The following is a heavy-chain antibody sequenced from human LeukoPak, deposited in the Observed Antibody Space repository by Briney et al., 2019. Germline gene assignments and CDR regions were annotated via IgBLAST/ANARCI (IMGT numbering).Heavy chain of an antibody. V-gene: IGHV3-30*02. D-gene: IGHD4-23*01. CDR1: GFTFSSYG. J-gene: IGHJ1*01. Sequence: GGSLRLSCAASGFTFSSYGMHWVRPAPGKGLEWVAFIRYDRSNEYYAGSLKGRFTISRDNSTSTLYLQMNSLRAEDTAVYYCAKDTHCGGEYFQPWGQGTLVTVSS. CDR2: IRYDRSNE. CDR3: AKDTHCGGEYFQP.